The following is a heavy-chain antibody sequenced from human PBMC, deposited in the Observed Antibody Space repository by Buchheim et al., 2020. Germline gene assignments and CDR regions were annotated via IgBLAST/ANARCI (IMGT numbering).Heavy chain of an antibody. CDR3: AKKRYYNWNYYDYYYYYGMDV. V-gene: IGHV3-23*01. CDR1: GFTFSSYA. CDR2: ISGSGGST. Sequence: EVQLLKSGGGLVQPGGSLRLSCAASGFTFSSYAMSWVRQAPGKGLEWVSAISGSGGSTYYADSVKGRFTISRDNSKNTLYLQMNSLRAEDTAVYYCAKKRYYNWNYYDYYYYYGMDVWGQGTT. J-gene: IGHJ6*02. D-gene: IGHD1-7*01.